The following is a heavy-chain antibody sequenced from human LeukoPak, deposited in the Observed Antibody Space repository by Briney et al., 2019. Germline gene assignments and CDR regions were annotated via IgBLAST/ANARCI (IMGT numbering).Heavy chain of an antibody. CDR1: GFTFSSYG. Sequence: GGSLRLSCAASGFTFSSYGMSWVRQAPGKGLEWVSAISGSGGSTYYADSVQGRFTISRDNSKNTLYLQMNSLRAEDTAVYYCAKKRGYTYGDPFDYWGQGTLVTVSS. CDR3: AKKRGYTYGDPFDY. V-gene: IGHV3-23*01. CDR2: ISGSGGST. D-gene: IGHD5-18*01. J-gene: IGHJ4*02.